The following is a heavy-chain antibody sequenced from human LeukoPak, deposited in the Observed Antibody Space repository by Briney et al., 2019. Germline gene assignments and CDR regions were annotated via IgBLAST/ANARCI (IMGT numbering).Heavy chain of an antibody. CDR1: GFTFDDYA. CDR2: ISWNSGSI. Sequence: GGSLRLSCAASGFTFDDYAMHWVRQAPGKGLEWVSGISWNSGSIGYADSVKGRFTISRDNAKNSLYLQMNSLRAEDTALYYCARGGGGAAAMYYFDYWGQGTLVTVSS. CDR3: ARGGGGAAAMYYFDY. V-gene: IGHV3-9*01. D-gene: IGHD3-16*01. J-gene: IGHJ4*02.